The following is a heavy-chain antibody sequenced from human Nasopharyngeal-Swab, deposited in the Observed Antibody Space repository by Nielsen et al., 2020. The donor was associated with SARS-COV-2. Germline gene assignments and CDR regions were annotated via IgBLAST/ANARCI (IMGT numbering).Heavy chain of an antibody. Sequence: ASVTVSCTASGYTFTSYDLNWVRQATGQGLAGMGWMNPNSGNTGYAQKFQGRVTMTRNTSISTAYMELSSLRSEDTAVYYCARLSNYDFWSGYYAYMDVWGKGTTVTVSS. CDR2: MNPNSGNT. CDR1: GYTFTSYD. CDR3: ARLSNYDFWSGYYAYMDV. D-gene: IGHD3-3*01. V-gene: IGHV1-8*01. J-gene: IGHJ6*03.